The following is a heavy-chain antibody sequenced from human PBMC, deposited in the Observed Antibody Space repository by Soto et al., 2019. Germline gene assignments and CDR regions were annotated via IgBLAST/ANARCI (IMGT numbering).Heavy chain of an antibody. CDR1: GFSFSDYY. CDR3: AREIDYSSGCFDS. CDR2: ITSSGGSV. V-gene: IGHV3-11*01. Sequence: LRLSCAASGFSFSDYYMSWIRQAPGKGLEWISYITSSGGSVYYADSVKGRFTISRDNAKKSLYLQMNSLRVEDTAVYYCAREIDYSSGCFDSWGQGTLVTVSS. J-gene: IGHJ4*02. D-gene: IGHD6-19*01.